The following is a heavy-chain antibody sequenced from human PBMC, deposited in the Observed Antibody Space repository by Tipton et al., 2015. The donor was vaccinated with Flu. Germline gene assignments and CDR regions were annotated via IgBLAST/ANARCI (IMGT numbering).Heavy chain of an antibody. CDR1: GGSISSSSDN. CDR3: ARRDFSNYVSEPKNWFDV. D-gene: IGHD4-11*01. CDR2: IYSSGST. J-gene: IGHJ5*02. V-gene: IGHV4-39*01. Sequence: TLSLTCNVSGGSISSSSDNWGWIRQPPGKGLEWIGTIYSSGSTYFNPSLRSRVTISVDTSKNQFSLRLSSVTAADTAVYFCARRDFSNYVSEPKNWFDVWGQGSLVNVSS.